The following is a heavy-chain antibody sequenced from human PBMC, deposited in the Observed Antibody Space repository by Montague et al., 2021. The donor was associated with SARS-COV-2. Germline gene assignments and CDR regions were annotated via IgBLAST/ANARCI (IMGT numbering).Heavy chain of an antibody. D-gene: IGHD3-10*01. CDR3: ARERTVVIITGYYYYGVDV. CDR2: ISSSSSYI. V-gene: IGHV3-21*01. Sequence: SLRLSCAASGFTFSSYSMNWVRQAPGKGLEWVSSISSSSSYIYYADSVKGRFTISRDNAKNSLYLQMNSLRAEDTAVYFCARERTVVIITGYYYYGVDVWGRSATRTLSS. CDR1: GFTFSSYS. J-gene: IGHJ6*02.